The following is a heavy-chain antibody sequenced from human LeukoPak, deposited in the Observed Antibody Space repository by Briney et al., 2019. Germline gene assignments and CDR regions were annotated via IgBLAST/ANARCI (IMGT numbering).Heavy chain of an antibody. CDR3: MSMSVQNCFGDCYGRS. CDR2: IRTKTNNYAT. CDR1: GFTFSGSA. Sequence: GGSLRLSCAASGFTFSGSAMHWVRQASGRGLKWVGRIRTKTNNYATAYAASVNGRFTVSRDDSKNTAYLQMNSLRTEDTAIYYCMSMSVQNCFGDCYGRSWGQGTLVTVSS. D-gene: IGHD2-21*01. V-gene: IGHV3-73*01. J-gene: IGHJ4*02.